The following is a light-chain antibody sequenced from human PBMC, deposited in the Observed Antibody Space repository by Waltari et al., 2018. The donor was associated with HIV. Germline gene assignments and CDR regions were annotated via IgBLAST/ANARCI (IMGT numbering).Light chain of an antibody. CDR2: LGS. J-gene: IGKJ5*01. CDR1: QSLLNSNGFNY. V-gene: IGKV2-28*01. CDR3: MQALQTPLIT. Sequence: DIVMTQSPLSLPVTPGEPASISCRSRQSLLNSNGFNYLDWYLQKPGQSPQLLSDLGSKRASGVPQRVSGRGSGREVTVKISGVEAEDVGVDYCMQALQTPLITFGQGTRLEMK.